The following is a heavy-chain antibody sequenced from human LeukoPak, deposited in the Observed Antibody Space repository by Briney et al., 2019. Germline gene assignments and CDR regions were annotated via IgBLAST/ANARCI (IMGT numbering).Heavy chain of an antibody. J-gene: IGHJ4*02. D-gene: IGHD3-22*01. CDR2: INPNSGGT. V-gene: IGHV1-2*02. CDR1: GYTFTSYY. Sequence: ASVKVSCKASGYTFTSYYMHWVRQAPGQGLEWMGWINPNSGGTNYAQKFQGRVTMTRDTSISTAYMELSRLRSDDTAVYYCARDGQYDSSGYPDYWGQGTLVTVSS. CDR3: ARDGQYDSSGYPDY.